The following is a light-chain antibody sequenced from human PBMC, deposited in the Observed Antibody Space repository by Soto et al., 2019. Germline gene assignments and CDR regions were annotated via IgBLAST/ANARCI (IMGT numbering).Light chain of an antibody. CDR3: QQYNNWPLT. J-gene: IGKJ1*01. Sequence: ETVMTQSPVTLSVSPGERATLSCRASQSVSSKLVWYQQKPGQAPRLLIYGASTRATGIPDRFSGGGSGTEFTLTISSLQSEDFALYYCQQYNNWPLTFGQGTKVEIK. V-gene: IGKV3-15*01. CDR1: QSVSSK. CDR2: GAS.